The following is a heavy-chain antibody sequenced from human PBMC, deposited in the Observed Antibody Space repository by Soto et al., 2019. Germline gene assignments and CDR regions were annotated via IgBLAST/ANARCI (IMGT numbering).Heavy chain of an antibody. J-gene: IGHJ6*02. CDR3: EKREASSRFGGLDI. V-gene: IGHV4-39*01. CDR2: VHSTGCT. D-gene: IGHD3-3*01. CDR1: GGSITSGGYF. Sequence: SETLSLTCTVWGGSITSGGYFWDCIRQPPGKGLEWIWNVHSTGCTHYSPSLRSRVTISVDTSKNLFSLKMTSASATHTAVYLCEKREASSRFGGLDIWGQGTAVTVSS.